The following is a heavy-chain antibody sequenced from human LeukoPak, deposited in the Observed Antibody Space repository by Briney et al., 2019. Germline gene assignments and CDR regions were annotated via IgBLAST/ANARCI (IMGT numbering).Heavy chain of an antibody. CDR1: GFTFSSYW. CDR2: INTDGSSA. Sequence: GGSLRLSCTASGFTFSSYWMHWVRQAPGKGLVWVSRINTDGSSASYADSVKGRFTISRDNAKNTLYLQMNSLRAEDTAVYYCARGGYGNWNDVGVGYWGQGTLVTVPS. V-gene: IGHV3-74*01. D-gene: IGHD1-20*01. J-gene: IGHJ4*02. CDR3: ARGGYGNWNDVGVGY.